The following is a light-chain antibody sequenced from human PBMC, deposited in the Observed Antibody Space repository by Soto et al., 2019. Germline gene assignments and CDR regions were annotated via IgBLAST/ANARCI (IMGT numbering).Light chain of an antibody. J-gene: IGLJ1*01. CDR2: AVS. V-gene: IGLV2-14*01. CDR1: ASDVGGYNY. CDR3: CSYTSRTTYV. Sequence: VLTQPSSLSVSPGQSITISFTGTASDVGGYNYVSWYQQHPGKAPKLMIHAVSNRPSGISSRFSGSKSGNTASLTISGLQSEDEADYFCCSYTSRTTYVFGTGTKVAVL.